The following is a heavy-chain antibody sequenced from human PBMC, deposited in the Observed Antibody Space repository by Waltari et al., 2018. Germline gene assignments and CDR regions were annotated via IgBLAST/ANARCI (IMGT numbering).Heavy chain of an antibody. Sequence: QVQLQESGPGLVKPSETLSLTCTVSGGSISSYYWSWIRPPPGKGLEWIGYIYYSGSTNYNPSLKSRVTISVDTSKNQFSLKLSSVTAADTAVYYCARLYYYDSSGYYYADPDAFDIWGQGTMVTVSS. J-gene: IGHJ3*02. V-gene: IGHV4-59*01. CDR2: IYYSGST. CDR1: GGSISSYY. CDR3: ARLYYYDSSGYYYADPDAFDI. D-gene: IGHD3-22*01.